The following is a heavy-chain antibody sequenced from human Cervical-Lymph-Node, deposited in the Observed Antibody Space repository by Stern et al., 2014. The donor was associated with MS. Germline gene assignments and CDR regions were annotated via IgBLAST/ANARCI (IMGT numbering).Heavy chain of an antibody. CDR1: GGTFNTYT. J-gene: IGHJ4*02. CDR2: IIPMLDLP. V-gene: IGHV1-69*09. D-gene: IGHD2-15*01. Sequence: QVQLVESGAEVKKPGSSVRVYCKASGGTFNTYTVYWVRQAPGQGLEWMGKIIPMLDLPVYAQRFQGRVTITLDKSTSTAYIDLNSLTSEDTAVYYCARPRGREAASALDYWGKGTLVTVSS. CDR3: ARPRGREAASALDY.